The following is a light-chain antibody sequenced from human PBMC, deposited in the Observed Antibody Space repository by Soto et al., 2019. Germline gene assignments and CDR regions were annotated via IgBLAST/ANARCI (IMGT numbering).Light chain of an antibody. CDR2: GNS. V-gene: IGLV1-40*01. CDR3: QSYDSSLSGSAV. CDR1: SSKIGAGYD. Sequence: QSVLTQPPSVSGAPGQRVTISCTGSSSKIGAGYDVHWYQQLPGTAPKLLIYGNSNRPSGVPDRFSGSKSGTSASLAITGLQAEDEADYYCQSYDSSLSGSAVFGGGTQLTVL. J-gene: IGLJ7*01.